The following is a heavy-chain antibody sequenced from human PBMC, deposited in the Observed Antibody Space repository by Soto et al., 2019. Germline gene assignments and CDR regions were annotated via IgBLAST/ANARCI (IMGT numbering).Heavy chain of an antibody. CDR1: GGSFSGYY. CDR3: ARHPYDFWSGYYTGWFDP. V-gene: IGHV4-34*01. J-gene: IGHJ5*02. D-gene: IGHD3-3*01. Sequence: SETLSLTCAVYGGSFSGYYWSWIRQPPGKGLEWIGEINHSGSTNYNPSLKSRVTISVDTSKNQFSLKLSSVTAADTAVYYCARHPYDFWSGYYTGWFDPWGQGTLVTVSS. CDR2: INHSGST.